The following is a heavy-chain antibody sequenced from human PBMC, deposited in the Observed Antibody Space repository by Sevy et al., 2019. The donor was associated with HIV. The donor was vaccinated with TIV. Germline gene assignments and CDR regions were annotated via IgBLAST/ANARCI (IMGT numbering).Heavy chain of an antibody. V-gene: IGHV3-9*01. CDR3: AKDGATFYYYYGMDV. D-gene: IGHD1-26*01. Sequence: GGSLRLSCAASGFTFDNYAMHWVRQAPGKGLEWVSGISWNGGSIGYADSVKGRFTISRDNAKNSLYLQMNSLRAEDTALYYCAKDGATFYYYYGMDVWGQGTTVTVSS. J-gene: IGHJ6*02. CDR2: ISWNGGSI. CDR1: GFTFDNYA.